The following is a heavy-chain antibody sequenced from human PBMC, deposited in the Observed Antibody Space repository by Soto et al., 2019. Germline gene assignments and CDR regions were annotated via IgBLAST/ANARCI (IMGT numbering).Heavy chain of an antibody. D-gene: IGHD3-22*01. J-gene: IGHJ5*02. CDR2: SHHSGST. Sequence: QVQLQETGPGLVKPSETLSLTCTVSGGSISSGDYYWSWIRQSPGKGLEWIGYSHHSGSTYYNPSLKTRATMSVDSARNQFSLELTSVTAADTAVYYCAREYNKSGYRRLDPWGQGTLVTVSS. CDR1: GGSISSGDYY. CDR3: AREYNKSGYRRLDP. V-gene: IGHV4-30-4*01.